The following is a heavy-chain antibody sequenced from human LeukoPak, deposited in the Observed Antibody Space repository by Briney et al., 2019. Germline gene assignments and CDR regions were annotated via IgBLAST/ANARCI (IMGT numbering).Heavy chain of an antibody. V-gene: IGHV4-39*07. D-gene: IGHD5-12*01. CDR3: ARSGYSGYDYVRAFDI. CDR1: GGSISSSGYY. CDR2: IYYSGST. J-gene: IGHJ3*02. Sequence: PSETLSLTCIVSGGSISSSGYYWGWIRQPPGKGLEWIGNIYYSGSTNYNPSLKSRVTISVDTSKNQFSLKLSSVTAADTAVYYCARSGYSGYDYVRAFDIWGQGTMVTVSS.